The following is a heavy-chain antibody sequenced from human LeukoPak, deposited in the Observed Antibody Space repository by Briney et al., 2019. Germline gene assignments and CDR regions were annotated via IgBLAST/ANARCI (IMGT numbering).Heavy chain of an antibody. J-gene: IGHJ4*02. V-gene: IGHV5-51*01. CDR3: ARERPGSSGWYTH. D-gene: IGHD6-19*01. Sequence: GESLKISCKGSGYSFASYWIGWVRQMPGKGLEWVGIIFPGDSDTRYSPSFLGEVTFSVDRSTATAYLEWSSLKASDSAMYYCARERPGSSGWYTHWGQGTLVTVSS. CDR2: IFPGDSDT. CDR1: GYSFASYW.